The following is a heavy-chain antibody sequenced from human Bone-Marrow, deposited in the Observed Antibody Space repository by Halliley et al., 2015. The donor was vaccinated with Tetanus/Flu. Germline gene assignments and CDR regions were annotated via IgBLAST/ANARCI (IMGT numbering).Heavy chain of an antibody. CDR2: IIQTGST. Sequence: TLSLTCAVSGGSLSGYYWSWIRQPPGKGLEWIGEIIQTGSTDYNPSLRSRVTISVDTSKNQLSLRLTSVTAADTAVYFCARVMDRVDAFDIWGQGTMVTVSS. V-gene: IGHV4-34*12. CDR1: GGSLSGYY. CDR3: ARVMDRVDAFDI. J-gene: IGHJ3*02.